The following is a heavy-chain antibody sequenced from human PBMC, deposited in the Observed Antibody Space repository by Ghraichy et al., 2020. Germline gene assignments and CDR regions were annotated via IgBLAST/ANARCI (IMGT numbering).Heavy chain of an antibody. CDR1: GFTFSSYA. D-gene: IGHD1-26*01. J-gene: IGHJ4*02. Sequence: GGSLRLSCAASGFTFSSYAMHWVRQAPGKGLEWVAVISYDGSNKYYADSVKGRFTISRDNAKNSLYLQMNSLRDEDTAVYYCAREGGKEVGATNYWGQGTLVTVSS. CDR2: ISYDGSNK. CDR3: AREGGKEVGATNY. V-gene: IGHV3-30-3*01.